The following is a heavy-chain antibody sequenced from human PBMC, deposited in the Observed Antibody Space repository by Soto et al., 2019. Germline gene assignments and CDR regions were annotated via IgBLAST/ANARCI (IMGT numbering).Heavy chain of an antibody. V-gene: IGHV1-69*06. CDR2: IIPIFGTA. D-gene: IGHD6-13*01. CDR1: GGTFSSYA. J-gene: IGHJ4*02. CDR3: ARDGDLAAAGSFDS. Sequence: QVQLVQSGAEVKKPGSSVKVSCKASGGTFSSYAISWVRQAPGQGLEWMGGIIPIFGTANDAQKFQGRVTITADKSTSTAFMELSSLRSEDTAVYDCARDGDLAAAGSFDSWGQGSLVTVSS.